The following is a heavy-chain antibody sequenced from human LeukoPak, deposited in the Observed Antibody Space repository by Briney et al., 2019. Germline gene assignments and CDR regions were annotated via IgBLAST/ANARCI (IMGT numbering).Heavy chain of an antibody. CDR2: FDPEDGET. V-gene: IGHV1-24*01. CDR3: AREAGYYDSSGYPVYHYYYYMDV. D-gene: IGHD3-22*01. Sequence: ASVKVSCKVSGYTLTELSMHWVRQAPGKGLEWMGGFDPEDGETIYAQQFQGRVAITTDESTRTTYMELSSLRSEDTAVYYCAREAGYYDSSGYPVYHYYYYMDVWGKGTTVTVSS. J-gene: IGHJ6*03. CDR1: GYTLTELS.